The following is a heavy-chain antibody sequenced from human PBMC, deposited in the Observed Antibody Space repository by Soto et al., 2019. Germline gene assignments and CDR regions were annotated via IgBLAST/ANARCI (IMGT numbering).Heavy chain of an antibody. Sequence: GGSLRLSCAASGFTFSSYAMSWVRQAPGKGLEWVSAISGSGGSTYYADSVKGRFTISRDNSKNTLYLQMNSLRAEDTAVYYCAKDHDAYYDFWSGYYTFFDYWGQGTLVTVSS. J-gene: IGHJ4*02. V-gene: IGHV3-23*01. CDR3: AKDHDAYYDFWSGYYTFFDY. CDR1: GFTFSSYA. D-gene: IGHD3-3*01. CDR2: ISGSGGST.